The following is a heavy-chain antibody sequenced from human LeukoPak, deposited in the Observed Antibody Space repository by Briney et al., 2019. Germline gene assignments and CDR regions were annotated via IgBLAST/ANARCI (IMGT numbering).Heavy chain of an antibody. V-gene: IGHV3-21*06. Sequence: GGSLRLSCAASGLTFSNYGMNWVRQAPGKGLEWVSFTDTSGRYVYYGDSVKGRFTISRDNAKNLLFLQMNGLRAEDTALYYCARGRSITLLRGVAMSDGFDIWGQGAMVAVSS. CDR1: GLTFSNYG. D-gene: IGHD3-10*01. CDR2: TDTSGRYV. J-gene: IGHJ3*02. CDR3: ARGRSITLLRGVAMSDGFDI.